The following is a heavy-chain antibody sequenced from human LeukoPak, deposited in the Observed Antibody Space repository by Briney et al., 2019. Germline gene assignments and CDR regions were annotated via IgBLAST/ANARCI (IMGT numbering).Heavy chain of an antibody. J-gene: IGHJ6*02. D-gene: IGHD6-13*01. CDR2: IYSGGST. CDR1: GFTVSSNY. Sequence: GGSLRLSCAASGFTVSSNYMSWVRQAPGKGLEWVSVIYSGGSTYYADSVKGRFTISRDNSKNTLYLQMNSLRAEDTAVYYCARDRGLSSSWYENYYYYYGMDVWGQGTTVTVSS. CDR3: ARDRGLSSSWYENYYYYYGMDV. V-gene: IGHV3-53*01.